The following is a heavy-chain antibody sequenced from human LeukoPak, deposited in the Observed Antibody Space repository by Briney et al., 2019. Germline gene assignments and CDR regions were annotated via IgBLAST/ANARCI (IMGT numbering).Heavy chain of an antibody. J-gene: IGHJ6*03. D-gene: IGHD2-2*01. CDR3: ARYPLKWAVVPAARHESGYLYYYYMDV. V-gene: IGHV1-18*01. CDR2: ISAYNGNT. Sequence: ASVKVSCKASGYTFTSYGISWVRQAPGQGLEWMGWISAYNGNTNYAQKLQGRVTMTTDTSTSTAYMELRSLRSDDTAVYYCARYPLKWAVVPAARHESGYLYYYYMDVWGKGTTVTASS. CDR1: GYTFTSYG.